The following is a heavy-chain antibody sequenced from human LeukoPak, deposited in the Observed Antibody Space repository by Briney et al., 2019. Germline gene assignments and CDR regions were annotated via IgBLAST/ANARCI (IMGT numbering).Heavy chain of an antibody. J-gene: IGHJ4*02. Sequence: GGSLRLSCAASGFTFNDYWMTWVRQAPGKGLEWVANIKQDGSEKYYVDSVKGRFTISRDNAKNSLYLQMSSLRAEDTAVYYCARGGSGYFYYWGQGTLVTVSS. CDR3: ARGGSGYFYY. CDR1: GFTFNDYW. V-gene: IGHV3-7*01. D-gene: IGHD3-22*01. CDR2: IKQDGSEK.